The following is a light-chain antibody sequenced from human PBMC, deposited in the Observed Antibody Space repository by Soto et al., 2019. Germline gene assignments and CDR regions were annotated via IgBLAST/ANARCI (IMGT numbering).Light chain of an antibody. Sequence: QSALTQPDSVSGSPGQSITISCTGTSSDVGSYNLVSWYQQHPGKAPKLIIYEGSKRPSGVSNRFSGSKSGNTASLIISGLQAEDEADYYCCSYAGSSTFVVVFGGGTKVTVL. CDR3: CSYAGSSTFVVV. J-gene: IGLJ2*01. CDR1: SSDVGSYNL. V-gene: IGLV2-23*03. CDR2: EGS.